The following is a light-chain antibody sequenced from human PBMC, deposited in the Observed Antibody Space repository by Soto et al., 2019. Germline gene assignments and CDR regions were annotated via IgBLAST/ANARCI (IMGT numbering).Light chain of an antibody. V-gene: IGKV3-20*01. Sequence: EIVLTQFPGTLSLSPGERATLSCRASQSVSSSYLAWYQQKPGQAPRLLIYGASSRATGIPDRFSGSGSGTDFTLTISGLEPEDFAVDYGQQYGSSPGTFGQGTKVDIK. CDR2: GAS. J-gene: IGKJ1*01. CDR3: QQYGSSPGT. CDR1: QSVSSSY.